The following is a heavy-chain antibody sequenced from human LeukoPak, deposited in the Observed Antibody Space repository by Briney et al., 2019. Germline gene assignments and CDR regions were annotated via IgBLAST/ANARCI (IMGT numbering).Heavy chain of an antibody. D-gene: IGHD4-17*01. J-gene: IGHJ3*02. CDR3: ASPTVTTDAFDI. Sequence: PSETLSLTXTVSGGSIRSSSYYWGWIRQPPGKGLEWIGSIYYSGSTYYNPSLKSRVTISVDTSKNQFSLKLSSVTAADTAVYYCASPTVTTDAFDIWGQGTMVTVSS. V-gene: IGHV4-39*01. CDR2: IYYSGST. CDR1: GGSIRSSSYY.